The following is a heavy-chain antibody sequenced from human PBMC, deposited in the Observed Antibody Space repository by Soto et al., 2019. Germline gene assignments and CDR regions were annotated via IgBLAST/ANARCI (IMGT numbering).Heavy chain of an antibody. D-gene: IGHD3-9*01. Sequence: QVQLQESGPGLVKPSQTLSLTCTVSGGSISSGGYNWSWLRPHPGKGLEWIGYIYYSGRTNYNPSLRGGVTISLDTSKNRFSRRLSPVTAADTAVYYCARVPVYVILTCYTAGGSDYWGQRTLVTVSS. CDR2: IYYSGRT. CDR3: ARVPVYVILTCYTAGGSDY. CDR1: GGSISSGGYN. V-gene: IGHV4-31*03. J-gene: IGHJ4*02.